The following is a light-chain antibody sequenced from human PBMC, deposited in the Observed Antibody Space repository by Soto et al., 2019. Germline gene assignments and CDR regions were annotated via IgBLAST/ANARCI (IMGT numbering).Light chain of an antibody. CDR3: QQYGSSRT. CDR2: GAS. CDR1: QSVSSSY. V-gene: IGKV3-20*01. J-gene: IGKJ1*01. Sequence: EIVLTQSPGTLSLSPGERFTLSCRASQSVSSSYLAWYQQKPGQAPRLLIYGASSRATGIPDRFSGSGSGTDFTLTISRLEPEDFAVYYCQQYGSSRTFGQGTKVDIK.